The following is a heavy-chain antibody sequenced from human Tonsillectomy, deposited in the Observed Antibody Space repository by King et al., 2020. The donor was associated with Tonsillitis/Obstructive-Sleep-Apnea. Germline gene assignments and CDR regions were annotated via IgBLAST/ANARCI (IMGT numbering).Heavy chain of an antibody. CDR1: GFTFRSYW. D-gene: IGHD3-16*01. V-gene: IGHV3-74*03. CDR3: ARIDYASEPLDY. J-gene: IGHJ4*02. Sequence: VQLVESGGDSVQPGGSLRLSCAASGFTFRSYWMHWVRQAPGKGLVWVSRINSDGSSTKYADSVKGRFTVSRDNAKNTLYLHLRSLTAEDTAVYFCARIDYASEPLDYWGQGTLVTVSS. CDR2: INSDGSST.